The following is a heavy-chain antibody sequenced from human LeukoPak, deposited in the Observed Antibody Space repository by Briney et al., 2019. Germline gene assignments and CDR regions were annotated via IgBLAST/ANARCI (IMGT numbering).Heavy chain of an antibody. CDR2: ISSGGTYK. CDR1: GFTFSDYT. CDR3: ARDPQYSSSSGDVDV. D-gene: IGHD6-6*01. J-gene: IGHJ6*04. Sequence: GGSLRLSCAASGFTFSDYTMNWVRQAPGKGLEWVSSISSGGTYKYYADSVKGRFTISRDNAQNSLYLQMNSLRAEDTAVYYCARDPQYSSSSGDVDVWGKGTTVTVSS. V-gene: IGHV3-21*01.